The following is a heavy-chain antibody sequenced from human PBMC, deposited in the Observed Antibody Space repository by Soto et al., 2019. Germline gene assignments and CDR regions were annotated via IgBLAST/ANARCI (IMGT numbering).Heavy chain of an antibody. CDR3: ASSIVVVVAATRVY. D-gene: IGHD2-15*01. Sequence: GGSMRLSSSASIFTFSSYSMHWVRTAPGKGLEWVAVISYDGSNKYYADSVKGRFTISRDNSKNTLYLQMNSLRAEDTAVYYCASSIVVVVAATRVYWGQGTLVTVSS. CDR1: IFTFSSYS. J-gene: IGHJ4*02. V-gene: IGHV3-30-3*01. CDR2: ISYDGSNK.